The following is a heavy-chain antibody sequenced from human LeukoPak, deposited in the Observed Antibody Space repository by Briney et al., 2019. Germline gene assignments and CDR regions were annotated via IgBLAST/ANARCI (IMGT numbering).Heavy chain of an antibody. CDR2: ISGRGDTT. V-gene: IGHV3-23*01. J-gene: IGHJ4*02. D-gene: IGHD1-26*01. CDR1: GFIFSRYA. CDR3: STDGTPKFEY. Sequence: GGSLRLSCAASGFIFSRYAMSWVRQAPGKGLEWVSTISGRGDTTYYVDSVKGRFTISRDNSKNTLYLQMDNLRTEDTAVYYCSTDGTPKFEYWGQGTLVTVSS.